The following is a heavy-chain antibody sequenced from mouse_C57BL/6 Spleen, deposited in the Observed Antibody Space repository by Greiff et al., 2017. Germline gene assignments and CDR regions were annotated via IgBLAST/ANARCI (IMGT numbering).Heavy chain of an antibody. CDR2: IRLKSDNYAT. J-gene: IGHJ3*01. V-gene: IGHV6-3*01. Sequence: EVQGVESGGGLVQPGGSMKLSCVASGFTFSNYWMNWVRQSPEKGLEWVAQIRLKSDNYATHYAESVKGRFTISRDDSKSSVYLQMNNLRAEDTGIYYCTAISFAYWGQGTLVTVSA. CDR3: TAISFAY. CDR1: GFTFSNYW.